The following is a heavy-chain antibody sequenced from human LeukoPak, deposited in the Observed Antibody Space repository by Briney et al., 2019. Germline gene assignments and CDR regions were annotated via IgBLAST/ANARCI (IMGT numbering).Heavy chain of an antibody. Sequence: GGSLRLSCSASGLTLSRYWMSWVRQAPGEGLGLVANIMPDGSEKYYVGSVKRRFTISGDNANNSVYLQMNRLRTEDTAVYYCARDGDLNAGFEGVIVTDYWGQGTLVTVSS. CDR3: ARDGDLNAGFEGVIVTDY. CDR1: GLTLSRYW. V-gene: IGHV3-7*01. D-gene: IGHD3-16*02. J-gene: IGHJ4*02. CDR2: IMPDGSEK.